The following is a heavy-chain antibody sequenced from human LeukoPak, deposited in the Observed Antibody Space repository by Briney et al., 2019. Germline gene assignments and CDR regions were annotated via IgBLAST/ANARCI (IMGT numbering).Heavy chain of an antibody. V-gene: IGHV1-2*02. CDR3: ARSEQFPYYMDV. J-gene: IGHJ6*03. D-gene: IGHD6-19*01. CDR2: INPNSGST. CDR1: GYTFTGYY. Sequence: ASVKVSCTAAGYTFTGYYMHWVRQAPGQGLEWMGWINPNSGSTNYAQKFQGRVTMTRDTSISTAYMELSRLRSDDTAVYYCARSEQFPYYMDVWGKGTTVTVSS.